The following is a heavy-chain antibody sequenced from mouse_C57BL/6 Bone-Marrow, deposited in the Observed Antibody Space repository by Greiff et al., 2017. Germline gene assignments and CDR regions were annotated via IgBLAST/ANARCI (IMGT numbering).Heavy chain of an antibody. V-gene: IGHV1-78*01. CDR2: IYPRDGST. D-gene: IGHD1-1*01. J-gene: IGHJ4*01. CDR1: GYTFTDHT. Sequence: VQLQQSDAELVKPGASVKISCKVSGYTFTDHTIHWMKQRPEQGLAWIGYIYPRDGSTKYNEKFKGKATLTADKSSSPANMKLNSLTSEDSAVYFCARSLITTVVAVDYWGQGTSVTVSS. CDR3: ARSLITTVVAVDY.